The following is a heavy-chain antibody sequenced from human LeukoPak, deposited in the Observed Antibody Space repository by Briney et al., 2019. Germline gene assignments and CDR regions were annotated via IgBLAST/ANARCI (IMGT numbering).Heavy chain of an antibody. D-gene: IGHD3-10*01. J-gene: IGHJ5*02. V-gene: IGHV4-59*12. CDR1: GASISSYY. Sequence: PSETLSLTCTVSGASISSYYWSWIRQPPGKGLEWIGYIYYSGSTNYNPSLTSRVTISVDTPNNQFSLKLRSVTAADTAVYYCARGVTMVRGVTLNWFDPWGQGTLVTVSS. CDR2: IYYSGST. CDR3: ARGVTMVRGVTLNWFDP.